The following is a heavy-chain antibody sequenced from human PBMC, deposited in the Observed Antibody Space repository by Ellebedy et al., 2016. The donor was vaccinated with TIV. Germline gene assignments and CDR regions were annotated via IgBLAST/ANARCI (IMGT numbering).Heavy chain of an antibody. V-gene: IGHV4-34*01. J-gene: IGHJ3*02. CDR2: INHSGST. CDR1: GGSFSGHN. Sequence: SETLSLTXAVYGGSFSGHNWSWIRQPPGKRLEWIGAINHSGSTNYNPSLKSRVTISVDTSKNQFSLKLSSVTAEDTAIYYCAKALSRFFVPDAFEIWGQGTRVTVSS. D-gene: IGHD3-3*01. CDR3: AKALSRFFVPDAFEI.